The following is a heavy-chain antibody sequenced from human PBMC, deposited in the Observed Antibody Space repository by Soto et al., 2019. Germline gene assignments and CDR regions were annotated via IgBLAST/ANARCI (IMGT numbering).Heavy chain of an antibody. CDR2: IKYSGTT. V-gene: IGHV4-39*01. CDR3: ARHGITGSYYDAFDI. D-gene: IGHD1-26*01. Sequence: SATVSLTFPFLGRSIPCSISYCALTRQPPGKGLEWIASIKYSGTTFYNPSLKSRVTLSVDTSKNQFALKLSSVTAAETAVYYCARHGITGSYYDAFDIWGQGTMVT. CDR1: GRSIPCSISY. J-gene: IGHJ3*02.